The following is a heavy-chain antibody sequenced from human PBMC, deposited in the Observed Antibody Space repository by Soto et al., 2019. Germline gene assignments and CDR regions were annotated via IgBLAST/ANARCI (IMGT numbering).Heavy chain of an antibody. Sequence: GGSLRLSCAASGFTFSDYYMSWIRQAPGKGLEWVSYISSSGSTIYYADSVKGRFTISRDNAKNSLYLQMNSPRAEDTAVYYCAILEKRPYYYYGMDVWGQGTTVTVSS. CDR1: GFTFSDYY. J-gene: IGHJ6*02. CDR2: ISSSGSTI. D-gene: IGHD2-21*01. CDR3: AILEKRPYYYYGMDV. V-gene: IGHV3-11*01.